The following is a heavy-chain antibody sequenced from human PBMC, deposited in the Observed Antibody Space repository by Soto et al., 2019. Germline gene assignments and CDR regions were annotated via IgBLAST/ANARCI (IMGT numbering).Heavy chain of an antibody. CDR3: ARETYCSSTSCSLDSYYYGMDV. Sequence: SVKVSCKASGGTFSSYAISWVRQAPGQGLEWMGGIIPIFGTANYAQKFQGRVTITADESTSTAYMELSSLRSEDTAVYYCARETYCSSTSCSLDSYYYGMDVWGQGTTVTVSS. J-gene: IGHJ6*02. D-gene: IGHD2-2*01. V-gene: IGHV1-69*13. CDR2: IIPIFGTA. CDR1: GGTFSSYA.